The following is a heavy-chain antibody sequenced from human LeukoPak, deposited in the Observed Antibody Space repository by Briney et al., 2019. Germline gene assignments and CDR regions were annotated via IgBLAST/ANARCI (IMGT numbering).Heavy chain of an antibody. CDR2: ISNTGDTT. D-gene: IGHD4-17*01. CDR3: AKSDYGAYAHYFDQ. Sequence: GGSLRLSCAASGFSFNNYATTWVRQAPVKGLEWVSLISNTGDTTYYADSVKGRLTISRDNSKNTLYLHMTSLRAEDTAVYYCAKSDYGAYAHYFDQWGQGTLVTVSS. J-gene: IGHJ4*02. V-gene: IGHV3-23*01. CDR1: GFSFNNYA.